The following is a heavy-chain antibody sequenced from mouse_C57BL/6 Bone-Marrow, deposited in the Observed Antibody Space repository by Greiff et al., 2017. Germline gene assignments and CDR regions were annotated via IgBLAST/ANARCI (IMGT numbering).Heavy chain of an antibody. J-gene: IGHJ4*01. CDR3: ARDLLRRYDAMDY. Sequence: QVQLQQSGAELVRPGASVKLSCKASGYTFTSYGISWVKQRPGQGLEWIGEIYPSSGSTYYNEKFKGKATLTADKSSSTAYLQLSSLTSEDSAVYFCARDLLRRYDAMDYWGQGTSVTVSS. CDR2: IYPSSGST. V-gene: IGHV1-81*01. D-gene: IGHD1-2*01. CDR1: GYTFTSYG.